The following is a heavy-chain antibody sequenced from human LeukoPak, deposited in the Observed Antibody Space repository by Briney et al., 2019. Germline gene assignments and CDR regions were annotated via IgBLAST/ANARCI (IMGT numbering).Heavy chain of an antibody. Sequence: XGXGXXWIGYIHYSGSTNYNPSLKSRVTISVDTSKSQFSLKLSSVTAADTAVYYCARRNKGPADVXGLGXXV. CDR3: ARRNKGPADV. D-gene: IGHD2/OR15-2a*01. J-gene: IGHJ6*01. CDR2: IHYSGST. V-gene: IGHV4-61*07.